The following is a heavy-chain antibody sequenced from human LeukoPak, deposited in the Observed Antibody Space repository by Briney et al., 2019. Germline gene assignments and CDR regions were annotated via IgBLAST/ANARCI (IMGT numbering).Heavy chain of an antibody. CDR1: GGSISTYY. D-gene: IGHD4-11*01. CDR2: IYYTGST. Sequence: AETLSLTCTLSGGSISTYYWSWVRQPPGKGLKWIGYIYYTGSTKYNPSLRRRVSISLRTSNKQFSLRLRYVTAAQAAVFYCSGGAAVGNYFDPWGQGTLVTVSS. CDR3: SGGAAVGNYFDP. V-gene: IGHV4-59*08. J-gene: IGHJ5*02.